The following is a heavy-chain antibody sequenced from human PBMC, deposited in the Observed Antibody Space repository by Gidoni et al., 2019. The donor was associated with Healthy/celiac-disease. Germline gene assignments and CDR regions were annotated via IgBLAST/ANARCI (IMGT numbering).Heavy chain of an antibody. V-gene: IGHV3-30-3*01. D-gene: IGHD3-16*02. J-gene: IGHJ4*02. CDR1: GFTFSSYA. Sequence: QVQLVESGGGVVQPGRSLRLSCAAFGFTFSSYAMHWVRQAPGKGLEWVAVISYDGSKKYYADTVKGRFTISRDNSKNTLYLQMNSLRAEDTAVYYCARAYDYVWGSYPIDYWGQGTLVTVSS. CDR2: ISYDGSKK. CDR3: ARAYDYVWGSYPIDY.